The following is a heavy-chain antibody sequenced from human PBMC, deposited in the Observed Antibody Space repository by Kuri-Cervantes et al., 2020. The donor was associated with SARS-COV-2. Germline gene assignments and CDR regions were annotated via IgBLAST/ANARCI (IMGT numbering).Heavy chain of an antibody. D-gene: IGHD1-26*01. CDR1: GGSISSYY. CDR3: ARGGATNFESPLYYYGMDV. Sequence: SETLSVTCTVSGGSISSYYWSWIRQPPGKGLEWIGYIYYSGSTNYNPSLKSRVTISVDTSKNQFSLKLSSVTAADTAVYYCARGGATNFESPLYYYGMDVWGQGTTVTVSS. J-gene: IGHJ6*02. V-gene: IGHV4-59*01. CDR2: IYYSGST.